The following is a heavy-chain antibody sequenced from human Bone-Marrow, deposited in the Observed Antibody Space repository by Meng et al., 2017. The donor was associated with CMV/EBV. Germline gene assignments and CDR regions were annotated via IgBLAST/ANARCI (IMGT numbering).Heavy chain of an antibody. J-gene: IGHJ6*02. CDR1: GYTFTNYD. D-gene: IGHD3-3*01. CDR3: ARVAIFGYYYYGMDV. V-gene: IGHV1-8*01. CDR2: MNPNSGHT. Sequence: ASVKVFCKASGYTFTNYDINWVRQATGQGLEWMGWMNPNSGHTGYAQQFQGRVTMTRDTSISTAYLELSSPRSEDTAVYYCARVAIFGYYYYGMDVWGQGTTVTVSS.